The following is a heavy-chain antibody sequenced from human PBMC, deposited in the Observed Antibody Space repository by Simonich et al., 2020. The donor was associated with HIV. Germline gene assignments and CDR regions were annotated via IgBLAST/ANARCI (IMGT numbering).Heavy chain of an antibody. CDR2: MYHMWRT. J-gene: IGHJ4*02. D-gene: IGHD3-10*01. CDR3: ARSTYYYNSGSYYRADYFDY. CDR1: GYSISAGYY. Sequence: QVQLQESGPGLVKPSETLSLTCAVSGYSISAGYYWGWIRQPPGKGLEWIGSMYHMWRTYYNPYLKSRVTISIDTSKNQFSLKLSSVTAADTAMYYCARSTYYYNSGSYYRADYFDYWGQGTLVTVSS. V-gene: IGHV4-38-2*01.